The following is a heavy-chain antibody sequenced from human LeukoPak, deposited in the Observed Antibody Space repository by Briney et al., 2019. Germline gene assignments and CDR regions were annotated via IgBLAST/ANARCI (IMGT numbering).Heavy chain of an antibody. J-gene: IGHJ4*02. Sequence: GRSLRLSCAASGFTFSSYGMHWVRQAPGKGLEWVAVIWYDGSSKYYADSVKGRFTISRDNSKSTLYLQMNSLRAEDTAVYYCARDRGDSSGWYSNFGFDYWGQGSLVTVSS. CDR1: GFTFSSYG. CDR3: ARDRGDSSGWYSNFGFDY. D-gene: IGHD6-19*01. V-gene: IGHV3-33*01. CDR2: IWYDGSSK.